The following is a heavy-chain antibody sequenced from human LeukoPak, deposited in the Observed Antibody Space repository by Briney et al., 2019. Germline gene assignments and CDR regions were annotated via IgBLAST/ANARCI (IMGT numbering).Heavy chain of an antibody. CDR1: GYTFTSYA. CDR3: ARGGKHSGYYYYYMDV. Sequence: ASVKVSCKASGYTFTSYAISWVRQAPGQGLEWMGWISADNGNTDYAQRFQGRVTMTTDTSTSTAYMELSRLRSDDTAVYYCARGGKHSGYYYYYMDVWGKGTTVTVSS. D-gene: IGHD3-10*01. CDR2: ISADNGNT. V-gene: IGHV1-18*01. J-gene: IGHJ6*03.